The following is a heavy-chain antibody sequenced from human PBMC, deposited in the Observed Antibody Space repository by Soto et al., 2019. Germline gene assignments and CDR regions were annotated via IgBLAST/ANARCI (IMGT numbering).Heavy chain of an antibody. J-gene: IGHJ3*02. CDR3: ARDAYCSSTSCYPPQGHAFDI. D-gene: IGHD2-2*01. CDR2: IYYSGST. V-gene: IGHV4-30-4*01. CDR1: GGSISSGDYY. Sequence: QVQLQESGPGLVKPSQTLSLTCTVSGGSISSGDYYWSWIRQPPGKGLEWIGYIYYSGSTYYNPSLKSRVTISVDTSKNQFSLKLSSVTAADTAVYYCARDAYCSSTSCYPPQGHAFDIWGQGTMVTVSS.